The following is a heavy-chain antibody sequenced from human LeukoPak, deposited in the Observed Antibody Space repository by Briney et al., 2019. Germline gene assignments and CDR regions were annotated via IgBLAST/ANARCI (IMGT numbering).Heavy chain of an antibody. J-gene: IGHJ4*02. Sequence: SETLSLTCAVYGGSFSGYYWSWIRQPPGKGLEWIGEINHSGSTNYNPSLKSRVTISVDTSKNQFSLKLSSVTAADTAVYYCARTPQWLAPYFDYWGQGTLVTVSS. CDR2: INHSGST. V-gene: IGHV4-34*01. D-gene: IGHD6-19*01. CDR1: GGSFSGYY. CDR3: ARTPQWLAPYFDY.